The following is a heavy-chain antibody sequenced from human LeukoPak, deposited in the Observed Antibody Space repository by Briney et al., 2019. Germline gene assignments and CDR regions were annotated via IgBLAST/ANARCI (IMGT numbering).Heavy chain of an antibody. V-gene: IGHV1-69*05. CDR3: ATERYDFWSGYYLQ. CDR2: IIPIFGTA. CDR1: GGTFSSYA. D-gene: IGHD3-3*01. J-gene: IGHJ4*02. Sequence: GASVKVSCKASGGTFSSYAISWVRQAPGQGLEWMGRIIPIFGTANYAQKFQGRVTITMDESTSTAYMELSSLRSEDTAVYYCATERYDFWSGYYLQWGQGTLVTVSS.